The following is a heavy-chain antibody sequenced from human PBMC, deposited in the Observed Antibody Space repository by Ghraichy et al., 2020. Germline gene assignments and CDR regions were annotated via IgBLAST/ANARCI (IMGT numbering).Heavy chain of an antibody. Sequence: GFRVGGGAVGGVRRAPGKGLEWVSASSGSGGSTYYADSVQGRFTISRDNSKNTLYLQMNSLRAEDTAVYYCAKAGLMTTVTDAFDIWGQGTMVTVSS. CDR1: GFRVGGGA. CDR2: SSGSGGST. J-gene: IGHJ3*02. V-gene: IGHV3-23*01. CDR3: AKAGLMTTVTDAFDI. D-gene: IGHD4-17*01.